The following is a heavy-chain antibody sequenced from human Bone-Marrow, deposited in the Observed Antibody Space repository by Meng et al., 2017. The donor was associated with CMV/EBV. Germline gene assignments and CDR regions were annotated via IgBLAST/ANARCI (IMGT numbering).Heavy chain of an antibody. CDR2: TYYRSKWYD. J-gene: IGHJ4*02. V-gene: IGHV6-1*01. CDR1: GDSVSSNSAA. Sequence: SETLSLTCAISGDSVSSNSAAWNWIRQSPSRGLEWLGRTYYRSKWYDDYAVSVKSRITINLDTPKNQFSLQLKSVTPEDTAVYYCARVETNNWSFDYGGPGTQSPSPQ. CDR3: ARVETNNWSFDY. D-gene: IGHD1-1*01.